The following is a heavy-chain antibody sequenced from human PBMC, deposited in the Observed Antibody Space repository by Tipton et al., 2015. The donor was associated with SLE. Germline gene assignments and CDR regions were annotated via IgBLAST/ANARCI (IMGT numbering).Heavy chain of an antibody. CDR1: GFTFNDYY. D-gene: IGHD3-16*01. CDR2: IYYSGGT. J-gene: IGHJ4*02. Sequence: LRLSCAASGFTFNDYYMGWIRQPPGKGLEWIGSIYYSGGTYYNPSLKSRVTISVDTSKNQFSLKLSSVTAADTAVYYCARRSGGWGEFDYWGQGTLVTVSS. V-gene: IGHV4-38-2*01. CDR3: ARRSGGWGEFDY.